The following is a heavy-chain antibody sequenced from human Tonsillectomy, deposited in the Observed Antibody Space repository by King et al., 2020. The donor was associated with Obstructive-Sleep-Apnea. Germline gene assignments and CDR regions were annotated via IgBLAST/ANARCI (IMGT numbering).Heavy chain of an antibody. D-gene: IGHD1-7*01. CDR3: ARDPSTYNWNYFGFFDY. CDR2: ISYDGSNK. CDR1: GFTFSSYA. V-gene: IGHV3-30*04. J-gene: IGHJ4*02. Sequence: VQLVESGGGVVQPGRSLRLSCAASGFTFSSYAMHWVRQAPGKGLEWVAVISYDGSNKYYADSVKGRFTISRDNSKNTLYLQMNSLRAEDTAVYYCARDPSTYNWNYFGFFDYWGQGTLVTVSS.